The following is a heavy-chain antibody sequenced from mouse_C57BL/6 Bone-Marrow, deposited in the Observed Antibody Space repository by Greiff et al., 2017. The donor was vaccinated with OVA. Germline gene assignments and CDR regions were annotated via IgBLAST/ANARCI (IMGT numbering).Heavy chain of an antibody. Sequence: EVQLQQSGPVLVKPGASVKMSCKASGYTFTDYYMNWVKQSHGKSLEWIGVINPYNGGTSYNQKFKGKATLTVDKSSSTAYMELNSLTSEDYAFYDCARPNYYGSSYGFAYWGQGTLVTVSA. CDR3: ARPNYYGSSYGFAY. V-gene: IGHV1-19*01. CDR1: GYTFTDYY. J-gene: IGHJ3*01. CDR2: INPYNGGT. D-gene: IGHD1-1*01.